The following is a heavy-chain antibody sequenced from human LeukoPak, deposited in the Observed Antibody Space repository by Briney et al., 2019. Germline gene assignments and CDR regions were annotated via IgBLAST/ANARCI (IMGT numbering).Heavy chain of an antibody. CDR2: ISSSGSYI. J-gene: IGHJ4*02. CDR3: ARAISEESV. V-gene: IGHV3-21*01. D-gene: IGHD3-10*01. Sequence: GGSLRLSCAASGFTVSSDSMSWVRQAPGEGLEWVSFISSSGSYIYYADSVKGRFTISRDNAKNSLYLQMNSLRAEDTAVYYCARAISEESVWGQGPLVTVSS. CDR1: GFTVSSDS.